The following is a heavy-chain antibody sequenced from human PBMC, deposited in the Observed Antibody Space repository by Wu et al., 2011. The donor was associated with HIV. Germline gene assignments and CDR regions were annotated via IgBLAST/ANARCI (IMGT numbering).Heavy chain of an antibody. V-gene: IGHV1-69*01. Sequence: QVQLVQSGAEVKKPGSSVKVSCKASGGTFSSYAISWVRQAPGQGLEWMGGIIPIFGTPKYAQKFQGRVTINTDGSTSIAYMELSSLRSEDTAVYYCARGPPDIVATRGGMGVWGQGTTVTVSS. D-gene: IGHD5-12*01. CDR3: ARGPPDIVATRGGMGV. CDR1: GGTFSSYA. CDR2: IIPIFGTP. J-gene: IGHJ6*02.